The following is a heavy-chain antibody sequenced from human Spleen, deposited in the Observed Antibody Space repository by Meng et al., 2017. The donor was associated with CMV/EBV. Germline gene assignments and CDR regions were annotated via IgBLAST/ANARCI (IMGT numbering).Heavy chain of an antibody. CDR1: GYTFTGYY. J-gene: IGHJ6*02. Sequence: SVKVSCKASGYTFTGYYLHWVRQAPGQGLEWMGGIMSVLGVSNYAQKFQDRVTITADTSTRTAYMELSSLRSEDTAMYYCARTFTSYTTSRADYGMDVWGQGTTVTVSS. CDR2: IMSVLGVS. D-gene: IGHD6-13*01. V-gene: IGHV1-69*10. CDR3: ARTFTSYTTSRADYGMDV.